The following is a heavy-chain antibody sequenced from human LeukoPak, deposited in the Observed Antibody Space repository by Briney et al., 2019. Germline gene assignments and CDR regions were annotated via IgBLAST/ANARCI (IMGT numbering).Heavy chain of an antibody. CDR3: ARGFRGSRHDY. D-gene: IGHD2/OR15-2a*01. Sequence: SETLSLTCVVSGGSLSTHHWSWIRQSPGRGLEWIGYISDSGSTNYNPSLKSRVTISVDTSKNQFSLKLSSVTAADTAVYYCARGFRGSRHDYWGQGTLVTVSS. CDR1: GGSLSTHH. CDR2: ISDSGST. J-gene: IGHJ4*02. V-gene: IGHV4-59*11.